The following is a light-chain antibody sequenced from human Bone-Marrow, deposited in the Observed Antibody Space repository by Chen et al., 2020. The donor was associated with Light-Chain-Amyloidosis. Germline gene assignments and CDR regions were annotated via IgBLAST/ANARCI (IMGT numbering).Light chain of an antibody. J-gene: IGLJ2*01. CDR2: RDT. V-gene: IGLV3-25*03. Sequence: SYELTQPPSVSVSPGQTARITCSGDDLPTKYAYWYQQKPGPAPVLVIHRDTERPSGISERFSGSSSGTTATLTISGVEAADEGDYHCQSADSSGTYEVIFGGGTKLSVL. CDR3: QSADSSGTYEVI. CDR1: DLPTKY.